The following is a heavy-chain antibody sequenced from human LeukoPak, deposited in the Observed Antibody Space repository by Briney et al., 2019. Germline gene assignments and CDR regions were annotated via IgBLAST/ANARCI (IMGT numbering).Heavy chain of an antibody. D-gene: IGHD3-22*01. Sequence: GGSLRLSCAASGFTVSSNYMSWVRQAPGKGLEWVSVIYSGGSTYYADSVKGRFTISRDNSKNTLYLQMYSLRAEDTAVYYCAKYDDSSGYYGFDYWGQGTLVTVSS. J-gene: IGHJ4*02. CDR1: GFTVSSNY. V-gene: IGHV3-53*01. CDR2: IYSGGST. CDR3: AKYDDSSGYYGFDY.